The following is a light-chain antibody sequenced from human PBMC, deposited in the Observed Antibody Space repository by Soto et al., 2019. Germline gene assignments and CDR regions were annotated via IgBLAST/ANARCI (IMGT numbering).Light chain of an antibody. J-gene: IGLJ2*01. CDR2: DVS. CDR1: SSDVGGYNY. CDR3: CSHAGSYTLV. V-gene: IGLV2-11*01. Sequence: QSVLTQPRSVSGSPGQSVTVSCTGTSSDVGGYNYVSWYQQHPGKAPKLVIYDVSKRPSGVPDRFSGSKSGNTASLTISGLQAEDEADYYCCSHAGSYTLVFGGGTTLTVL.